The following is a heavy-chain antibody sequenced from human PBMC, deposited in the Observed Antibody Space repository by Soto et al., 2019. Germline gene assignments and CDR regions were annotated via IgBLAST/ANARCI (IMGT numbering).Heavy chain of an antibody. CDR1: GFTFDDYA. Sequence: GGSLRLSCAASGFTFDDYAMHWVRQAPGKGLEWVSGISWNGGSIGYADSVKGRFTISRDNAKNSLYLQMNSLRAEDTAFYYCTNGILLYYNVYGMDVWGQGTTVTVSS. CDR3: TNGILLYYNVYGMDV. D-gene: IGHD3-10*02. V-gene: IGHV3-9*01. J-gene: IGHJ6*02. CDR2: ISWNGGSI.